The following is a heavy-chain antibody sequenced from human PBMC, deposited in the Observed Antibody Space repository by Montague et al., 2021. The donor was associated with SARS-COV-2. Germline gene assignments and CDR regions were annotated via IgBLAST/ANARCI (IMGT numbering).Heavy chain of an antibody. D-gene: IGHD3-10*01. J-gene: IGHJ4*02. CDR1: GDSITNHY. CDR3: ARDRFDFGAGRQGTIDV. Sequence: SETLSLTCSVSGDSITNHYWSWIRQPAGKGLEWIGRMHFTGKTTFSPSFSSRLTMSADTSKNQFSLKLTSVTAADTAIYFCARDRFDFGAGRQGTIDVWGQGTLVTVSS. CDR2: MHFTGKT. V-gene: IGHV4-4*07.